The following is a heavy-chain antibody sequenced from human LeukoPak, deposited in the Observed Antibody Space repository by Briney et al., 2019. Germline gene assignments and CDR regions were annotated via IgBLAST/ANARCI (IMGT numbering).Heavy chain of an antibody. D-gene: IGHD6-19*01. Sequence: GGSLRLSGAASGFTLRSYWMHWVRQAPGKGLVWVSRISSDGITTTYADSVKGRFTISRGNAKNTLYLQMNSLRAEDTALYFCARDPDRSGWSTFEYWGQGTLVTVSS. CDR2: ISSDGITT. V-gene: IGHV3-74*01. J-gene: IGHJ4*02. CDR1: GFTLRSYW. CDR3: ARDPDRSGWSTFEY.